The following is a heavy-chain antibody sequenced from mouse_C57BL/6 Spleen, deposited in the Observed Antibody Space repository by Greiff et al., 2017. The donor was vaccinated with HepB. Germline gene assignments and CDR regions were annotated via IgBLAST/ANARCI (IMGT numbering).Heavy chain of an antibody. J-gene: IGHJ2*01. V-gene: IGHV1-81*01. CDR2: IYPRSGNT. CDR3: ARGGGGGDYFDY. Sequence: QVQLQQSGAELARPGASVKLSCKASGYTFTSYGISWVKQRTGQGLEWIGEIYPRSGNTYYNEKFKGKATLTADKSSSTAYMELRSLTSEDSAVYFCARGGGGGDYFDYWGQGTTLTVSS. CDR1: GYTFTSYG.